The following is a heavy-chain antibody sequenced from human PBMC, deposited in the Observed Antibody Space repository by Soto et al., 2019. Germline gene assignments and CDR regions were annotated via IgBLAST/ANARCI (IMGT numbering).Heavy chain of an antibody. V-gene: IGHV1-69*13. CDR3: ARGMFGGVNVLDY. Sequence: ASVKVSCKASGDTFGRFTINWVRQAPGQGLEWMGGIKPISDITNYAQRFQGRVTFTADASTSTVYLELSSLRSEYTAMYYCARGMFGGVNVLDYWGQGTLVTVSS. CDR2: IKPISDIT. CDR1: GDTFGRFT. D-gene: IGHD3-16*02. J-gene: IGHJ4*02.